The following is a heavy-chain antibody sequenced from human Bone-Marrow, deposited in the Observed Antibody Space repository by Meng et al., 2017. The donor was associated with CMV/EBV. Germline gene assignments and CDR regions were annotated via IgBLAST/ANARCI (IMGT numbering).Heavy chain of an antibody. V-gene: IGHV1-2*02. CDR2: INPNGGGT. Sequence: GESLKISCAASGFTFSDFGIHWVRQAPGQGLEWMGWINPNGGGTNYAQKFQGRVTMTRDTSISTAYMALSRLTSDDTAVYYCARDGYCLSTSCNPSSYYYGMDVWGQGNTVTVSS. J-gene: IGHJ6*02. CDR1: GFTFSDFG. CDR3: ARDGYCLSTSCNPSSYYYGMDV. D-gene: IGHD2-2*03.